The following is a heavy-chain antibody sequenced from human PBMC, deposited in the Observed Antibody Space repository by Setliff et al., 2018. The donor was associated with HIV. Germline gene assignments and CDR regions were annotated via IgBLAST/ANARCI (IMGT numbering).Heavy chain of an antibody. CDR3: ARAGRDGYNNQGYFDY. V-gene: IGHV1-18*01. Sequence: ASVKVSCKASGYIFTNYGISWVRQAPGQGLEWMGWISADNGNTNYAQKLQGRVTMTTDTSTSTADMELRSLRSDDTAVYYCARAGRDGYNNQGYFDYWGQGTLVTVS. D-gene: IGHD5-12*01. J-gene: IGHJ4*02. CDR2: ISADNGNT. CDR1: GYIFTNYG.